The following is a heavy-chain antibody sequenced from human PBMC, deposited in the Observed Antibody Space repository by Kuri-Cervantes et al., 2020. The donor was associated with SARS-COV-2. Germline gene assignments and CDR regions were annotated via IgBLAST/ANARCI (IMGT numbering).Heavy chain of an antibody. V-gene: IGHV3-64*04. CDR2: ISSDGGST. Sequence: GGSLRLSCSASGFRFSGYPMHWVRQAPGKGLEYVSAISSDGGSTYYADSVKGRFTISRDNSKNSLYLQMNSLRAEDTAVYYCARDLEDYDFWSGYYTKNYYYYYMDVWGKGTTVTVSS. D-gene: IGHD3-3*01. CDR3: ARDLEDYDFWSGYYTKNYYYYYMDV. J-gene: IGHJ6*03. CDR1: GFRFSGYP.